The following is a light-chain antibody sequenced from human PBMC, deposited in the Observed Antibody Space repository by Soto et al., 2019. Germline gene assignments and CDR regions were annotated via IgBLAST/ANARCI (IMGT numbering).Light chain of an antibody. Sequence: DIQMTQSPSSLSASVGDRVTITCRASQNIYSYLNWYQQKPGKAPKLLIYAASILQSGVPSKFSGSGSGTDFTLTITSLRSEDFATYYCQQSYSSPWTFGPGTKVDIK. CDR1: QNIYSY. CDR2: AAS. V-gene: IGKV1-39*01. J-gene: IGKJ1*01. CDR3: QQSYSSPWT.